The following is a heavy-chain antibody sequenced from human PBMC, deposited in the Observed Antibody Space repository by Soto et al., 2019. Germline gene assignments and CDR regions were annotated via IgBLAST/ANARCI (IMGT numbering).Heavy chain of an antibody. J-gene: IGHJ4*02. CDR1: DCSISSSSYY. V-gene: IGHV4-39*01. D-gene: IGHD5-12*01. CDR2: IYYSGST. Sequence: SETLSLTCTVSDCSISSSSYYWGWIRQPPGKGLEWIGSIYYSGSTYYNPSLKSRVTISVDTSKNQFSLKLSSVTAADTDVYYCARPDGYNYSFDYWGQGTLVTVSS. CDR3: ARPDGYNYSFDY.